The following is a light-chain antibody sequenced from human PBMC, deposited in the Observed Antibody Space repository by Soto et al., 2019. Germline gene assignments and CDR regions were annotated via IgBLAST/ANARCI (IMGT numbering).Light chain of an antibody. V-gene: IGKV3-15*01. CDR1: QSVNAN. CDR3: QQYNTWLWT. CDR2: GAS. J-gene: IGKJ1*01. Sequence: EVVMTQSPATLSVSPGERATLSCRASQSVNANLAWYQQKPGQAPRLLIHGASNRATGIPARFSGSGFGTEYILTINSLQYEDFAVYYCQQYNTWLWTFGQGTKVEI.